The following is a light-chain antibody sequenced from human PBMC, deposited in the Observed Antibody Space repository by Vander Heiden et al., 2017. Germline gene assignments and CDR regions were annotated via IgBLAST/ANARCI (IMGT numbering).Light chain of an antibody. Sequence: QPALTQLASASGSPGQSITIPCTGTSSAVGGHNYVSWYQQHPGKAPKLRIYDVSNRPSGVSNHFSGSESDNTASLTISGLQAEDQADYDCSSYTSSSTPFVFGTGTKVTV. CDR2: DVS. V-gene: IGLV2-14*03. J-gene: IGLJ1*01. CDR1: SSAVGGHNY. CDR3: SSYTSSSTPFV.